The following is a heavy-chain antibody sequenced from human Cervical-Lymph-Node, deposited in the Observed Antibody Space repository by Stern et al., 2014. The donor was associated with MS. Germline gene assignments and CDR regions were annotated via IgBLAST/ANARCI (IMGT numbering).Heavy chain of an antibody. V-gene: IGHV1-8*01. J-gene: IGHJ3*02. Sequence: VQLVESGAEVKKPGASVKVSCKASGYTFTSYDINWVRQATRQGLEWMGWMNPNSGNTGYAQKFQGRVTMTRNTSISTAYMELSSLRSEDTAVYYCARGHLVPAATDAFDIWGQGTMVTVSS. D-gene: IGHD2-2*01. CDR3: ARGHLVPAATDAFDI. CDR2: MNPNSGNT. CDR1: GYTFTSYD.